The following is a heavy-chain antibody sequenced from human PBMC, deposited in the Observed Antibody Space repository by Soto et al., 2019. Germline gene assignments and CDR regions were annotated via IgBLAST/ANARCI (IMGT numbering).Heavy chain of an antibody. V-gene: IGHV1-18*01. D-gene: IGHD2-21*02. Sequence: QVQLVQSGPEVKKPGASVKVSCKASGYTFGIYSITWVRQAPGQGLEWLGGINTYSGKTYYAQKVQGRVPWTRDTSTRKAYMDMRRLTSDDTAVYYCARRYGDPSSSTVFDYWGQETLVSVSS. CDR2: INTYSGKT. CDR3: ARRYGDPSSSTVFDY. J-gene: IGHJ4*02. CDR1: GYTFGIYS.